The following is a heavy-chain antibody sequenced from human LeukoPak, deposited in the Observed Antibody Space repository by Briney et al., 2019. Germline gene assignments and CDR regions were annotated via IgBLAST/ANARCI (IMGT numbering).Heavy chain of an antibody. CDR3: ARVGIAARPGYMDV. V-gene: IGHV4-59*01. CDR2: IYYSGST. CDR1: GGSISSYY. J-gene: IGHJ6*03. Sequence: SETLSLTCTVSGGSISSYYWSWIRQPPGKGLEWIGYIYYSGSTNYNPPLKSRVTISVDTSKNQFSLKLSSVTAADTAVYYCARVGIAARPGYMDVWGKGTTVTVSS. D-gene: IGHD6-6*01.